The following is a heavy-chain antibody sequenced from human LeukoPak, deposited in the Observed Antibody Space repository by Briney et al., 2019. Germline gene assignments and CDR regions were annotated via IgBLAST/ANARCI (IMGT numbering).Heavy chain of an antibody. CDR2: IYHSGST. D-gene: IGHD2-2*01. Sequence: SETLSLTCTVSGGSISSGGYYWSWIRQPPGKGLEWIGYIYHSGSTYYNPSLKSRVTISVDRSKNQFSLKLSSVTAADTAVYYCARASPDIVVVPAAGYFDYWGQGTLVTVSS. J-gene: IGHJ4*02. V-gene: IGHV4-30-2*01. CDR3: ARASPDIVVVPAAGYFDY. CDR1: GGSISSGGYY.